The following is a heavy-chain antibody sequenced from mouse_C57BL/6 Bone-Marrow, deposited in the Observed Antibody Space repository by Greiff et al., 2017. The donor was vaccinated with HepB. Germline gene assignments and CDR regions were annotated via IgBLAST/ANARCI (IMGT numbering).Heavy chain of an antibody. Sequence: ESGPGLVKPSQSLSLTCSVTGYSITSGYYWNWIRQFPGNKLEWMSYISYDGSNNYNPSLKNRISITRDTSKNQFFLKLNSVTTEDTATYYCASDYYGSSLFDYWGQGTTLTVSS. CDR3: ASDYYGSSLFDY. D-gene: IGHD1-1*01. J-gene: IGHJ2*01. CDR2: ISYDGSN. V-gene: IGHV3-6*01. CDR1: GYSITSGYY.